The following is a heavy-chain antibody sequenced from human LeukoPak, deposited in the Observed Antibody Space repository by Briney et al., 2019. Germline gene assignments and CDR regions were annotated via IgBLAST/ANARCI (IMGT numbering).Heavy chain of an antibody. J-gene: IGHJ4*02. CDR1: CGYISSSSYF. V-gene: IGHV4-39*01. D-gene: IGHD3-22*01. CDR3: ARPGSYDSSGYYSD. CDR2: IYYSGST. Sequence: SETLSLTCTVSCGYISSSSYFGGGIRQPPGKGVEWIGSIYYSGSTYYNPSLKSRVTISVHTSENQFSLTLSSVTAADTAVYYCARPGSYDSSGYYSDWGQGTLVTVSS.